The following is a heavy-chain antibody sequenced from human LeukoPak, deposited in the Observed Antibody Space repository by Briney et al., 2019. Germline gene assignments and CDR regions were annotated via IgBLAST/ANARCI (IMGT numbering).Heavy chain of an antibody. D-gene: IGHD7-27*01. J-gene: IGHJ3*02. CDR2: IYYSGST. CDR3: ARDRLGMYAFDI. Sequence: SETLSLTCTVSGGSISSSSYYWGWIRQPPGKGLEWIGSIYYSGSTYYNPSLKSRVTISVDTSKSQFSLKLSSVTAADTAVYYCARDRLGMYAFDIWGQGTMVTVSS. V-gene: IGHV4-39*07. CDR1: GGSISSSSYY.